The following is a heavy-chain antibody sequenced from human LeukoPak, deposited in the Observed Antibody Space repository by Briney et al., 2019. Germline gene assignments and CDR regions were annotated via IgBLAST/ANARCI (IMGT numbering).Heavy chain of an antibody. CDR2: ISNSGDRT. Sequence: PGGSLRLSCAASGFTFSSYAMSWVRQAPGKGLEWVSTISNSGDRTYYADSVKGRFTISRDPSKNTLFLQMNTLRAEDTALYYCAKVTPPHLAAVSASMHLYYYCYMDVWGNGTTVTVSS. D-gene: IGHD2-2*01. CDR1: GFTFSSYA. J-gene: IGHJ6*03. V-gene: IGHV3-23*01. CDR3: AKVTPPHLAAVSASMHLYYYCYMDV.